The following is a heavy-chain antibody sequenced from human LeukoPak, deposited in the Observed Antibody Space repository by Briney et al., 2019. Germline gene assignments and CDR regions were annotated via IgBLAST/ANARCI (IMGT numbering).Heavy chain of an antibody. D-gene: IGHD7-27*01. CDR3: ARHIPTGDLGLNAFDI. V-gene: IGHV4-59*01. CDR2: IYYSGST. CDR1: GGSISNYY. Sequence: PSETLSLTCTLSGGSISNYYWSWIRQPPGKGLEWIGYIYYSGSTNYNPSLKSRVTISVDTSKNQFSLKLSSVTAADTAVYYCARHIPTGDLGLNAFDIWGQGTMVTVSS. J-gene: IGHJ3*02.